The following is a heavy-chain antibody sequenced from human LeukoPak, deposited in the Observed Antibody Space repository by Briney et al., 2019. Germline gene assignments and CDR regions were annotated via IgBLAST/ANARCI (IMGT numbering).Heavy chain of an antibody. D-gene: IGHD6-19*01. CDR3: ASENSSDGWYYYGMDV. CDR2: IKQDGSEK. V-gene: IGHV3-7*03. Sequence: PGGSLRLSCAASGFTFSSYWMSWVRQAPGKGLEWVANIKQDGSEKYYVDSVKGRFTISRDNSKKTVWLQMNNLRAEDTAVYYCASENSSDGWYYYGMDVWGQGTTVTVSS. J-gene: IGHJ6*02. CDR1: GFTFSSYW.